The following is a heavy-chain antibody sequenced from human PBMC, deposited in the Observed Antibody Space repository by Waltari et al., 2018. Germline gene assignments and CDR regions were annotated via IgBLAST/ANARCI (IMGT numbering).Heavy chain of an antibody. Sequence: QVQLVQSGAEVKKPGSSVKVSCKASGGTFSSYAISWVRQAPGQGLEWMGGIIPICGTANYAQKFQGRVTMTADESTSTAYMELSSLRSEDTAVYYCARGIAARPNSAFDIWGQGTMVTVSS. V-gene: IGHV1-69*12. CDR3: ARGIAARPNSAFDI. J-gene: IGHJ3*02. CDR2: IIPICGTA. D-gene: IGHD6-6*01. CDR1: GGTFSSYA.